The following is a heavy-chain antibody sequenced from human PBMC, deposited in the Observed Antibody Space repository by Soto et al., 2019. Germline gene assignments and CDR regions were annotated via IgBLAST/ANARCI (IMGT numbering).Heavy chain of an antibody. Sequence: SHTLSLTCAISGDSVSSNTASWNWIRQSPSRGLEWLGRTYFRSKWYNDYAVSVKSRIIITPDKSKNLFSLQLNSVTPADTAVYFYAKRDNLGPTTGYAFDPWGQGIMVTVSS. V-gene: IGHV6-1*01. J-gene: IGHJ5*02. D-gene: IGHD5-12*01. CDR1: GDSVSSNTAS. CDR3: AKRDNLGPTTGYAFDP. CDR2: TYFRSKWYN.